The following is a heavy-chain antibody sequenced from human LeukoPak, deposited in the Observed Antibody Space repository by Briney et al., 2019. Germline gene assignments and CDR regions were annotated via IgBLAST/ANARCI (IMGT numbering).Heavy chain of an antibody. D-gene: IGHD2-8*01. V-gene: IGHV3-23*01. CDR2: ISGSGGST. CDR3: AKTKIGVWYFDY. Sequence: GGSLRLSCAASGFTFSSYAMSWVRQAPGKGLEWVSAISGSGGSTYYADSVKGRFTISRDNSKNTLYLQMNSVRAEDTAGYFWAKTKIGVWYFDYWGQGTLVTVSS. J-gene: IGHJ4*02. CDR1: GFTFSSYA.